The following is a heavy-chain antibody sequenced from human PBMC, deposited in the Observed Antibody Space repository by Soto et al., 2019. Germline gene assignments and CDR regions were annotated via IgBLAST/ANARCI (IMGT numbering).Heavy chain of an antibody. CDR3: AREDILGARSFDY. CDR1: GFTFSSYS. D-gene: IGHD1-26*01. V-gene: IGHV3-48*02. Sequence: GGSLRLSCVASGFTFSSYSVNWVRQAPGKGLEWVSYISSGSKTIYYADSVKGRFTVSRDNAKNSQFLQMNSLRDEDTAVYYFAREDILGARSFDYWGQGTLVTVSS. CDR2: ISSGSKTI. J-gene: IGHJ4*02.